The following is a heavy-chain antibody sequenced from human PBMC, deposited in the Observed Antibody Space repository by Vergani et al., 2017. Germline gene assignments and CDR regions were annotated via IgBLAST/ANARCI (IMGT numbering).Heavy chain of an antibody. J-gene: IGHJ4*02. Sequence: QVQLQQWGAGLLKPSETLSLTCAVYGGSFSGYYWSWIRQPPGKGLEWIGEINHSGSTNYNPSLKSRVSISVDMSKNQFSLKLSSVTAADTAVYYCARYGGSIYGSGSYYIDYWGQGTLVTVSS. CDR2: INHSGST. CDR1: GGSFSGYY. V-gene: IGHV4-34*01. D-gene: IGHD3-10*01. CDR3: ARYGGSIYGSGSYYIDY.